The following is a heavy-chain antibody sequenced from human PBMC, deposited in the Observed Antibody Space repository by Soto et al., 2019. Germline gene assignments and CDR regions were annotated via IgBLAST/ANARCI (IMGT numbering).Heavy chain of an antibody. Sequence: XXTLSLTCTVSSGSMISYYWSWIRQPPGRGLEWIGFXYYAGXTKYHPSLNSXXIISVDTXXNQSYLTVTSVTAADTAVYYCARRIVATETFDYWGQGTLVTVSS. D-gene: IGHD5-12*01. CDR2: XYYAGXT. CDR3: ARRIVATETFDY. CDR1: SGSMISYY. J-gene: IGHJ4*02. V-gene: IGHV4-59*08.